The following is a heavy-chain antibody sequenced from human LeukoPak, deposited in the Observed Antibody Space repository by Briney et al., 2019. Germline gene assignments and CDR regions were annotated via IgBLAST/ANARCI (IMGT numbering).Heavy chain of an antibody. CDR3: ARVVDLTYYDFWSGYFPADY. CDR1: GGSISSYY. J-gene: IGHJ4*02. D-gene: IGHD3-3*01. CDR2: IYYSGST. Sequence: SETLSLTCTVSGGSISSYYWSWIRQPPGKGLEWIGYIYYSGSTNYNPSLKSRVTISVDTSKNQFSLKLSSVTAADTAVYYCARVVDLTYYDFWSGYFPADYWGQGTLVTVSS. V-gene: IGHV4-59*01.